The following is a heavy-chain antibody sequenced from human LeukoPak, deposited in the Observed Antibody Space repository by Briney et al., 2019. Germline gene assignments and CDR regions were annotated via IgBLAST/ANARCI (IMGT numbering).Heavy chain of an antibody. J-gene: IGHJ3*02. CDR3: ARGFGGITIFGAWESAFDI. V-gene: IGHV4-34*01. Sequence: SETLSLTCAVYGGSFSGYYWSWIRQPPGKGLERIGEVNHSGSTNYNPSLKSRVTILVDTSKNQFSLKLSSVTAADTAVYYCARGFGGITIFGAWESAFDIWGQGTMVTVSS. CDR2: VNHSGST. D-gene: IGHD3-3*01. CDR1: GGSFSGYY.